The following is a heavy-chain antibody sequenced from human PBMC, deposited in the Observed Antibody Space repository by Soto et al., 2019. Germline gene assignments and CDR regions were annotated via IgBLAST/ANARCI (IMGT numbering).Heavy chain of an antibody. CDR2: THHSGST. J-gene: IGHJ4*02. Sequence: QAQLQQWGTGLLKPSETLSLTCAVYGGSLSGNYWGWIRQPPGKGLEWIGETHHSGSTAYNPSLKRRVTISVDTSRNPFSLKLNSVAAADTAVYYCARTTAAIHLNYWSQGTLVTVSS. V-gene: IGHV4-34*01. CDR1: GGSLSGNY. D-gene: IGHD2-21*02. CDR3: ARTTAAIHLNY.